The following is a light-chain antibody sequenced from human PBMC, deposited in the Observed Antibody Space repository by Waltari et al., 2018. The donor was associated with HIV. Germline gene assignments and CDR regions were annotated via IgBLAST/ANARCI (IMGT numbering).Light chain of an antibody. V-gene: IGLV3-10*01. CDR3: SSTDSSENYWV. CDR1: ALPNKY. J-gene: IGLJ3*02. Sequence: YQLPQPPSVSVSPGQPARITSSADALPNKYVYWYLRKSRQAPLPFVYVDNKRPSGVPEGFSGSTSGSMATLTISEAQVEDEGDYYCSSTDSSENYWVFGGGTKLTVL. CDR2: VDN.